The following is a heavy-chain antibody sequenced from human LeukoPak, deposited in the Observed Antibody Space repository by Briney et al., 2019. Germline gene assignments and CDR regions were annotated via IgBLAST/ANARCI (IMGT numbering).Heavy chain of an antibody. Sequence: GGSLRLSCAASGFTFSSYSMNWVRQAPGKGLEWVSSISSSSSYIYYADSVKGRFTISRDNAKNSLSLQMNSLRADDTAMYYCARSSNPLLWFGAIDSWGLGTLVTVSS. V-gene: IGHV3-21*04. CDR3: ARSSNPLLWFGAIDS. CDR1: GFTFSSYS. J-gene: IGHJ4*02. D-gene: IGHD3-10*01. CDR2: ISSSSSYI.